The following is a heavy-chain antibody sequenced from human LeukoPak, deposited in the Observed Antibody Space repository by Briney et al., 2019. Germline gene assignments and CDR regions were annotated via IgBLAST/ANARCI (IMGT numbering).Heavy chain of an antibody. D-gene: IGHD1-26*01. V-gene: IGHV4-39*07. Sequence: PSETLSLTCTVSGGSISSSSYYWGWIRQPPGKGLEWIGSIYYSGSTYYNPSLKSRVTISVDTSKNQFSLKLSSVTAADTAVYYCARDRPDGSEHRGDYWGQGTLVTVSS. CDR2: IYYSGST. CDR3: ARDRPDGSEHRGDY. J-gene: IGHJ4*02. CDR1: GGSISSSSYY.